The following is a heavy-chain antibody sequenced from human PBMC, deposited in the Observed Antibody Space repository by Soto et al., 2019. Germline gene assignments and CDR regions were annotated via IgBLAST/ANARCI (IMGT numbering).Heavy chain of an antibody. V-gene: IGHV3-23*01. Sequence: PGGSLRLSCTASGFTFSNYAMSWVRQAPGKGLEWVSAITRTDSTYYADSVKGRFTIPRDNSRNTLYLEMNSLRSDDTTVYYCGRSSSMLGAGWSDSWGRGTLVTVSS. D-gene: IGHD2-8*01. CDR3: GRSSSMLGAGWSDS. CDR2: ITRTDST. CDR1: GFTFSNYA. J-gene: IGHJ5*01.